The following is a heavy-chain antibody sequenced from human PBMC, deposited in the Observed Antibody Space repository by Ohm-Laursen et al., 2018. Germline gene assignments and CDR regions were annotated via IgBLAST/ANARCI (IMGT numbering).Heavy chain of an antibody. V-gene: IGHV2-5*01. CDR2: IYWHDDK. Sequence: TQTLTLTCTFSGFSLTTSGVGMGWIRQPPGKALEWLALIYWHDDKRYSPSLESRLTITRDTSKNQVVLTMTDMDPLDTATYYCARIPPYGDYAKFDYWGQGTLVTVSS. CDR1: GFSLTTSGVG. CDR3: ARIPPYGDYAKFDY. J-gene: IGHJ4*02. D-gene: IGHD4-17*01.